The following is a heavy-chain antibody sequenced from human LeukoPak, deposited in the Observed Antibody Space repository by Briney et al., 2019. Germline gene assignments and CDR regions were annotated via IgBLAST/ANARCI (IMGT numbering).Heavy chain of an antibody. V-gene: IGHV3-23*01. CDR1: GFTFNTFA. CDR3: AKRLTVVGTSPWTD. Sequence: GGSLRLSCAASGFTFNTFAMNWVRQVPGKGLEWASGIGASGSNTYYADSVKGRFTISRDNSKNALYLQMNSLRAEDTAVYYCAKRLTVVGTSPWTDWGQGTLVTVSS. D-gene: IGHD6-19*01. J-gene: IGHJ4*02. CDR2: IGASGSNT.